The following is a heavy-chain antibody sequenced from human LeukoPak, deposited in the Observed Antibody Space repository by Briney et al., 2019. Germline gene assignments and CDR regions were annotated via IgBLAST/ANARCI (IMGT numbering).Heavy chain of an antibody. J-gene: IGHJ5*02. CDR3: ARDKARYDSSGYYSA. Sequence: SVKVSCKASGGTFSSYAISWVRQAPGQGLEWMGGIIPIFGTANYAQKFQGRVTITTDESTSTAYMELSSLRSEDTAVYYCARDKARYDSSGYYSAWGQGTLVTVSS. CDR2: IIPIFGTA. D-gene: IGHD3-22*01. CDR1: GGTFSSYA. V-gene: IGHV1-69*05.